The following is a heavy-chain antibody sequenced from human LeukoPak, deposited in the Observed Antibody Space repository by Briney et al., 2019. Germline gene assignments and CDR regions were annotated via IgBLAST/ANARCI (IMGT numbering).Heavy chain of an antibody. J-gene: IGHJ3*02. Sequence: GGSLRLSCAASGFTFSSSWMTWVRQAPGKGLEWVAIIKPDGSDKYYVDSVKGRFTISRDNAKNSLYLQMNSLRAEDTALYHCAKDRLELLGYGAFDIWGQGTMVTVSS. V-gene: IGHV3-7*03. D-gene: IGHD1-7*01. CDR3: AKDRLELLGYGAFDI. CDR2: IKPDGSDK. CDR1: GFTFSSSW.